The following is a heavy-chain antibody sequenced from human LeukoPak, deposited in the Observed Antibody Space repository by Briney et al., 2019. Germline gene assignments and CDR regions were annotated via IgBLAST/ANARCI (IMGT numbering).Heavy chain of an antibody. J-gene: IGHJ4*02. D-gene: IGHD4-17*01. CDR1: GFSLSTSRVG. CDR3: ARGYGDYFDY. Sequence: ESGPTGVNPTQRLTLTCTFSGFSLSTSRVGVGWIRQLPGKALEWLALIYWDDDKRYSPSLKSRLTITKDTYKNQVVLTMTNMDPVDTATYYCARGYGDYFDYWGQGTLVTVSS. V-gene: IGHV2-5*02. CDR2: IYWDDDK.